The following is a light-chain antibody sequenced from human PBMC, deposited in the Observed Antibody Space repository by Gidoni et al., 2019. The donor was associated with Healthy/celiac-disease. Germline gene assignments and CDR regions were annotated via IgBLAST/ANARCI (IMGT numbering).Light chain of an antibody. CDR1: QSISSY. CDR2: AAS. CDR3: QQSYSTPRT. Sequence: DREMAESLSSLSASVGDRVTITCRASQSISSYLNWYQQKPGKAPKLLIYAASSLQSGVPSRFSGSGSGTDFTLTISSLQPEDFATYYCQQSYSTPRTFGPGTKVDIK. J-gene: IGKJ3*01. V-gene: IGKV1-39*01.